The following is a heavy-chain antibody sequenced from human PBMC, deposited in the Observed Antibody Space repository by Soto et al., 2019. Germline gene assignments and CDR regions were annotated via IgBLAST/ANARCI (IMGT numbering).Heavy chain of an antibody. J-gene: IGHJ6*02. CDR3: ARGYYYGSGRPTPGGMDV. D-gene: IGHD3-10*01. Sequence: ASVKVSCKASGYTFTNYDINWVRQAPGQGLEWMGWISTYTGNTNYAQKLQGGVTMTTDTSTSTAYMELRSLGSDDTAVYYCARGYYYGSGRPTPGGMDVWGQGTTVTVSS. V-gene: IGHV1-18*01. CDR1: GYTFTNYD. CDR2: ISTYTGNT.